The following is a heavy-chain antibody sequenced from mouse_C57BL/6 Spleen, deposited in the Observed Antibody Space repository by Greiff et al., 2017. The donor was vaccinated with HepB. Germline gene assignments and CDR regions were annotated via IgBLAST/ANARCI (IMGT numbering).Heavy chain of an antibody. CDR2: IYPGDGDT. CDR3: ARDYYGSSPFAY. Sequence: VKLHESGPELVKPGASVKISCKASGYAFSSSWMNWVKQRPGKGLEWIGRIYPGDGDTNYNGKFKGKATLTADKSSSTAYMQLSSLTSEDSAVYFCARDYYGSSPFAYWGQGTLVTVSA. CDR1: GYAFSSSW. J-gene: IGHJ3*01. V-gene: IGHV1-82*01. D-gene: IGHD1-1*01.